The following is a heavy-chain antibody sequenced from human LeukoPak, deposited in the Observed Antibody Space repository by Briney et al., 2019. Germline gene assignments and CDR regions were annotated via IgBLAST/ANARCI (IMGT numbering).Heavy chain of an antibody. CDR1: GFTFSSYS. D-gene: IGHD4-17*01. CDR2: ISSSSSYI. J-gene: IGHJ6*03. CDR3: ARVPATVRGTNYYYYYYMDV. V-gene: IGHV3-21*01. Sequence: PGGSLRLSCAASGFTFSSYSMNWVRRAPGKGLEWVSSISSSSSYIYYADSVKGRFTISRDNAKNSLYLQMNSLRAEDTAVYYCARVPATVRGTNYYYYYYMDVWGKGTTVTISS.